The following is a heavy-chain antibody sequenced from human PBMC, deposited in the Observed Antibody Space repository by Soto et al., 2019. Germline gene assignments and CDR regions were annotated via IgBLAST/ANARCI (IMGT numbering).Heavy chain of an antibody. J-gene: IGHJ4*02. CDR3: ARGGSGYTWLNEF. Sequence: GASVKVSCKASGGLFSSYPISWVRQVPGQGLEWMGGIIPVLQTAYYTQRFQGRVTITADESTNTAYMELSSLRSEDTAIYYCARGGSGYTWLNEFCGQGTLLTVSS. CDR1: GGLFSSYP. V-gene: IGHV1-69*13. CDR2: IIPVLQTA. D-gene: IGHD3-22*01.